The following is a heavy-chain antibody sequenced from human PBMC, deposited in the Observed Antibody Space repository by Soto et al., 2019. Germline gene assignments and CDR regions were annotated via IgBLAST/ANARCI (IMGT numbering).Heavy chain of an antibody. D-gene: IGHD2-2*01. V-gene: IGHV1-69*13. CDR1: GGTFSSYA. Sequence: SVKVSCKASGGTFSSYAISWVRQAPGQGLEWMGGIIPIFGTANYAQKFQGRVTITADESTSTAYMELSSLRSEDTAVYYCARTREDIVVVPAAMVGRFDPWGQGTLVTVSS. CDR3: ARTREDIVVVPAAMVGRFDP. J-gene: IGHJ5*02. CDR2: IIPIFGTA.